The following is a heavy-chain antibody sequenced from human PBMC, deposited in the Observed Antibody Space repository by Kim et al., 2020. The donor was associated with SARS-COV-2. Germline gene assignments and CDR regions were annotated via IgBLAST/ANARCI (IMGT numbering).Heavy chain of an antibody. CDR3: ARVYGDYDYYFDY. D-gene: IGHD4-17*01. J-gene: IGHJ4*02. V-gene: IGHV3-7*04. Sequence: YVDSGKGRFTISRDNAKNSLYLQMNSLRAEDTAVYYCARVYGDYDYYFDYWGQGTLVTVSS.